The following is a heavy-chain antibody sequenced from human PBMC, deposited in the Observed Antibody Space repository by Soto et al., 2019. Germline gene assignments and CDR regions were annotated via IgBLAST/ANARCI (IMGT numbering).Heavy chain of an antibody. CDR2: ISGSGAST. D-gene: IGHD3-16*01. J-gene: IGHJ4*02. V-gene: IGHV3-23*01. CDR3: AKPPRGGFDY. Sequence: GGSLRLSCAASGFPFSTYAMTWVRQAPGKGLEWVSGISGSGASTYYTDSVEGRFTISRDNSKNTLYLQMNSLRADDAAVYYCAKPPRGGFDYWGQGTLVTVSS. CDR1: GFPFSTYA.